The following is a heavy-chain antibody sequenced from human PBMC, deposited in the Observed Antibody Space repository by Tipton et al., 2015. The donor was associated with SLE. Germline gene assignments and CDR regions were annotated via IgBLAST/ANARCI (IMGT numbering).Heavy chain of an antibody. V-gene: IGHV4-34*01. D-gene: IGHD5-18*01. CDR1: GGSFSGYY. CDR2: INHSGST. CDR3: ARDGVGYSYGYPHFDY. J-gene: IGHJ4*02. Sequence: TLSLTCAVYGGSFSGYYWSWIRQPPGKGLEWIGEINHSGSTNYNPSLKSRVTISVDTSKNQFSLKLSSVTAADTAVYYCARDGVGYSYGYPHFDYWGQGTLVTVSS.